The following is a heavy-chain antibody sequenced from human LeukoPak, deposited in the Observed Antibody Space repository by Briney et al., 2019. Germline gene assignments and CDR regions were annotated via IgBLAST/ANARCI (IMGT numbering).Heavy chain of an antibody. J-gene: IGHJ4*02. D-gene: IGHD6-13*01. V-gene: IGHV3-7*01. CDR3: ARKKAGSYFDY. CDR2: IKQDGSEK. CDR1: GFTFSSYW. Sequence: GGSLRLSCAASGFTFSSYWMSWVRQAPGKGLEWVANIKQDGSEKYFVDSVKGRFTISRDNAKNSLYLQMNSLRAEDTAVYYCARKKAGSYFDYWGQGTLVTVSS.